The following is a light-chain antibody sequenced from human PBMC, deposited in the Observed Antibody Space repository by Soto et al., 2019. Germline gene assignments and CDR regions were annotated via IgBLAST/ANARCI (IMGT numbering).Light chain of an antibody. Sequence: QSALTQPASVSGSPGQSITISCTGTSSDVGGYNYVSWYQQHPGKAPKLMIYEVSNRPSGVSNRFSGSKSGNTASLTISGLQAEDEADYYCSSYTSSSTPVVFGGGTKLPVI. CDR3: SSYTSSSTPVV. CDR1: SSDVGGYNY. CDR2: EVS. J-gene: IGLJ2*01. V-gene: IGLV2-14*01.